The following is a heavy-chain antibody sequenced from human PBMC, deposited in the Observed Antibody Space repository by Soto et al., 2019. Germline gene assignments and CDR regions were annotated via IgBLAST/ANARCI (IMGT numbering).Heavy chain of an antibody. Sequence: ASVKVSCKASGYTFTGSYMHWVRQAPGQGLEWMGWINPNSGGTSYAQKFQGRVTMTRDTSISTAYMELSRLRSDDTAVYYCARGKRSYITMIVVAYAFDIWGQGTMVTVSS. J-gene: IGHJ3*02. CDR3: ARGKRSYITMIVVAYAFDI. D-gene: IGHD3-22*01. CDR2: INPNSGGT. CDR1: GYTFTGSY. V-gene: IGHV1-2*02.